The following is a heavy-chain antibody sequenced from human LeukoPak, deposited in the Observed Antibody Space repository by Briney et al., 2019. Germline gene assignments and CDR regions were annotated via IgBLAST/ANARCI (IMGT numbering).Heavy chain of an antibody. D-gene: IGHD2/OR15-2a*01. CDR2: INPNSGGT. Sequence: ASVKVSCKASGYTFTGYYMHWVRQAPGQGLEWMGWINPNSGGTNYAQKFQGRVTMTRDTSISTAYMELSRLRSDDTAVYYCARVLEILDAFDIWGQGTMVTVSS. CDR3: ARVLEILDAFDI. CDR1: GYTFTGYY. J-gene: IGHJ3*02. V-gene: IGHV1-2*02.